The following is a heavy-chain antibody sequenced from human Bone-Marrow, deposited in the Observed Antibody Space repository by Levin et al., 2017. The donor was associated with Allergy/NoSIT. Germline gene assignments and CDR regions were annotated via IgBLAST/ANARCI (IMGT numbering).Heavy chain of an antibody. D-gene: IGHD4-11*01. CDR3: ARGRPTVGRENGFDV. J-gene: IGHJ6*02. CDR1: GAPVSTYY. Sequence: MSSETLSLTCTVSGAPVSTYYWSWIRQSAAQGLEWIGRIYGSGGTTYNPSLQSRVTMSVDTSRNQFSLNLRFVTAADTAVYFCARGRPTVGRENGFDVWGQGTTVTVSS. V-gene: IGHV4-4*07. CDR2: IYGSGGT.